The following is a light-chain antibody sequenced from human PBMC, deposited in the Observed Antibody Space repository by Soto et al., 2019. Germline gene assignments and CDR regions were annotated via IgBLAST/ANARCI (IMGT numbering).Light chain of an antibody. CDR1: QGTRNS. V-gene: IGKV1-27*01. CDR3: QTYNSAPYA. J-gene: IGKJ3*01. Sequence: DIQMTQSPSSLSASVGDRVTITCRARQGTRNSLAWYQQKPGKVPKLLISAAFTMQSAVTSRFSGSRSGTDFTFAISSMQPEDVASYYCQTYNSAPYAFGPGTKVDIK. CDR2: AAF.